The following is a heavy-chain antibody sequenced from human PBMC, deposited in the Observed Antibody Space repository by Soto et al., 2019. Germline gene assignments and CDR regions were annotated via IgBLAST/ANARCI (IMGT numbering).Heavy chain of an antibody. CDR2: ITPAGTNR. CDR3: ATNVLDRGVDS. CDR1: GFTFRNHA. V-gene: IGHV3-23*01. J-gene: IGHJ4*02. Sequence: VQVLESGGGLVQPGGSLRLSCAGSGFTFRNHAMTWVRQAPGQGLEYVSSITPAGTNRFYADSVKGRFTIYRDNSKNPLFLQMTSLTVEDTSVYYCATNVLDRGVDSWGQGTLLTVSS. D-gene: IGHD3-10*01.